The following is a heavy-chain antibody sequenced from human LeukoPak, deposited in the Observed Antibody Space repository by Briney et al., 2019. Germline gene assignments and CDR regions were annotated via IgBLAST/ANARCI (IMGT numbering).Heavy chain of an antibody. D-gene: IGHD3-3*01. V-gene: IGHV4-34*01. CDR2: INHSGST. CDR1: GGSFSGYY. CDR3: ARGWVYDFWSGYPYYFDY. J-gene: IGHJ4*02. Sequence: PSETLSLTCAVYGGSFSGYYWSWIRQPPGKGLEWIGEINHSGSTNYNPSLKSRVTISVDTSKNQFSLKLSSVTAADTAVYYCARGWVYDFWSGYPYYFDYWGQGTLVTVSS.